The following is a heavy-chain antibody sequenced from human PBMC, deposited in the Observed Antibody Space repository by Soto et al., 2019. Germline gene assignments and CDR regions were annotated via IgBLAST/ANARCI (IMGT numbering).Heavy chain of an antibody. CDR1: GGSVSSGSYY. Sequence: QVQLQESGPGLVKPSETLSLTCTVSGGSVSSGSYYWSWIRQPPGKGLEWIGYIYYSGSTNYNPSLKSRVTISVDTSKNQFSLKLSSVTAADTAVYYCARAIVVVVAATGGWFDPWGQGTLVTVSS. CDR3: ARAIVVVVAATGGWFDP. CDR2: IYYSGST. J-gene: IGHJ5*02. D-gene: IGHD2-15*01. V-gene: IGHV4-61*01.